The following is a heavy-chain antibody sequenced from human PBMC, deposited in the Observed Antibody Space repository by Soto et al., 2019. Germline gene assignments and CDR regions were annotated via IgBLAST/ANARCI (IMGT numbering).Heavy chain of an antibody. CDR2: IYYSGST. J-gene: IGHJ5*02. CDR3: ARQGRNWNPSFDP. D-gene: IGHD1-1*01. Sequence: PSATLSLTCTVSGGSISSGDYYWSWIRQPPGKGLEWIGYIYYSGSTYYNPSLKSRVTISVDTSKNQFSLKLSSVTAADTAVYYCARQGRNWNPSFDPWGQGTLVTVSS. V-gene: IGHV4-30-4*01. CDR1: GGSISSGDYY.